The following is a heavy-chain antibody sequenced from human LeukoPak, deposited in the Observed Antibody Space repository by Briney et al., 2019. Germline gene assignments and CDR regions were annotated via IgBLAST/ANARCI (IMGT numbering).Heavy chain of an antibody. J-gene: IGHJ4*02. CDR2: IYYSGST. CDR3: AGNYYYDSSGFFGATDY. V-gene: IGHV4-59*05. CDR1: GGSITGYY. D-gene: IGHD3-22*01. Sequence: PSETLSLTCTVSGGSITGYYWNWIRQPPGKGLEWIGSIYYSGSTYYNPSLKSRVTISVDTSKNQFSLKLSSVTAADTAVYYCAGNYYYDSSGFFGATDYWGQGTLVTVSS.